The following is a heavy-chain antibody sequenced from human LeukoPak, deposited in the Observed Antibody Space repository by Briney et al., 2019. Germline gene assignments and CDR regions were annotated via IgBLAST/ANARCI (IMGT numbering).Heavy chain of an antibody. CDR1: GGSISSGGYY. J-gene: IGHJ4*02. Sequence: PSETLSLTCTVSGGSISSGGYYWSWIRQHPGKGLEWIGYIYYSGSTNYNPSLKSRVTISVDTSKNQFSLKLSSVTAADTAVYYCARVRPGYDYHFDYWGQGTLVTVSS. V-gene: IGHV4-61*08. CDR2: IYYSGST. CDR3: ARVRPGYDYHFDY. D-gene: IGHD5-12*01.